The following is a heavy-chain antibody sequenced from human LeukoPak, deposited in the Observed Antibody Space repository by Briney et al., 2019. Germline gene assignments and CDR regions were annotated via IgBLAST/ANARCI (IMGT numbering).Heavy chain of an antibody. D-gene: IGHD5-12*01. CDR3: ARLDGYSGYELL. CDR2: INPNSGGT. J-gene: IGHJ4*02. CDR1: GYAFTGYY. Sequence: ASVKVSCKASGYAFTGYYMHWVRQAPGQGLEWMGWINPNSGGTNYAQKFQGRVTMTRDTSISTAYMELSRLRSDDTAVYYCARLDGYSGYELLWGQGTLVTVSS. V-gene: IGHV1-2*02.